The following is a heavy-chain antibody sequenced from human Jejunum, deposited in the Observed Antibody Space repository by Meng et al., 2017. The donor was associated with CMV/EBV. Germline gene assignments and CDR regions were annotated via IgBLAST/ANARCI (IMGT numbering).Heavy chain of an antibody. D-gene: IGHD1-1*01. J-gene: IGHJ4*02. Sequence: SGDSIRSHYWSWIRQPPGKGLEWMGYVYCSGSATYSPSLKNRVTISVDMSKNQVSLNLRAVTAADTAMYFCARGLGHASNNSHDYWGQGTLVTVSS. V-gene: IGHV4-59*11. CDR1: GDSIRSHY. CDR2: VYCSGSA. CDR3: ARGLGHASNNSHDY.